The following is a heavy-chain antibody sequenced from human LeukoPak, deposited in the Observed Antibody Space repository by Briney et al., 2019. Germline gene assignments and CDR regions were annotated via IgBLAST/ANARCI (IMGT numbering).Heavy chain of an antibody. Sequence: ASVKVSCKASGYTFTGYYMHWVRQAPGQGLEWMGWINPNSGGTNYAQKFRGRVTMTRDTSISTAYMELSRLRSDDTAVYYCAREDDFWSGAPFDYWGQGTLVTVSS. V-gene: IGHV1-2*02. CDR2: INPNSGGT. J-gene: IGHJ4*02. D-gene: IGHD3-3*01. CDR3: AREDDFWSGAPFDY. CDR1: GYTFTGYY.